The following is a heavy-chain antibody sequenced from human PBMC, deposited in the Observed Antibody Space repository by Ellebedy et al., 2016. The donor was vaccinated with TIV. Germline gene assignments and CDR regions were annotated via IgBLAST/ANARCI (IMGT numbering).Heavy chain of an antibody. CDR3: ASEDFDSSRV. D-gene: IGHD3-22*01. J-gene: IGHJ4*02. CDR1: GGSININSYY. Sequence: MPSETLSLTCTVSGGSININSYYWGWIRQPPGKGLEWIGSIYYSGTTYYNPSLKSRLTVSIDTSKNQFSLMLSSVTAADTAVYYCASEDFDSSRVWGQGTLVTVSS. CDR2: IYYSGTT. V-gene: IGHV4-39*07.